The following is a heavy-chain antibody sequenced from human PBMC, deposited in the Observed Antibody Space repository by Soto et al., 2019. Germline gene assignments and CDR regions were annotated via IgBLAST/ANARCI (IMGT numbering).Heavy chain of an antibody. CDR2: MNPNSGNT. CDR1: GGTFSSYA. CDR3: ARGTIFNYMDV. J-gene: IGHJ6*03. Sequence: GASVKVSCKASGGTFSSYAISWGRQAPGQGLEWMGWMNPNSGNTGYAQKLQGRVTMTRNTSISTAYMELSSLRSEDTAVYYCARGTIFNYMDVWGKGTTVTVSS. V-gene: IGHV1-8*02. D-gene: IGHD3-3*01.